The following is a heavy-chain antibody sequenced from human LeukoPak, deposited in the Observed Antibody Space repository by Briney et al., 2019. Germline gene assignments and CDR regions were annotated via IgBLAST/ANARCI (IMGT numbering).Heavy chain of an antibody. J-gene: IGHJ4*02. CDR2: ISAYNGNT. CDR3: ARVNNFNPFDY. CDR1: GHTFTNYG. Sequence: ASVKVSCKASGHTFTNYGITWVRQAPGQGLEWMGWISAYNGNTNYAQKFQGRVTMTTDTSTTTAYMELKSLRSDDTAVYYCARVNNFNPFDYWGQGTLVTVSS. V-gene: IGHV1-18*01. D-gene: IGHD1-1*01.